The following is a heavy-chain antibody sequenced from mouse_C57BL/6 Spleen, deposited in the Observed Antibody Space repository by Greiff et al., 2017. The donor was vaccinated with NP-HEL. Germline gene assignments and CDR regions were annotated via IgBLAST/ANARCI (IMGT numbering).Heavy chain of an antibody. Sequence: EVMLVESGGGLVKPGGSLKLSCAASGFTFSSYAMSWVRQTPEKRLEWVATISDGGSYTYYPDNVKGRFTISRDNAKNNLYLQMSHLKSEDTAMYYCARDRRPLLSAWFAYWGQGTLVTVSA. J-gene: IGHJ3*01. D-gene: IGHD2-10*01. V-gene: IGHV5-4*01. CDR3: ARDRRPLLSAWFAY. CDR2: ISDGGSYT. CDR1: GFTFSSYA.